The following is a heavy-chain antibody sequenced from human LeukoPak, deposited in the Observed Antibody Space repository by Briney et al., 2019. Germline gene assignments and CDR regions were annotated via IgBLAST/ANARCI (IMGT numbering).Heavy chain of an antibody. Sequence: GGSLRLSCAASGFTFSSYSMNWVRQAPGKGLEWVANIKQDGSEKYYVDSVKGRFTISRDNAKNSLYLQMNSLRAEDTAVYYCARDFNGCFDYWGQGTLVTVSS. J-gene: IGHJ4*02. CDR2: IKQDGSEK. V-gene: IGHV3-7*01. CDR3: ARDFNGCFDY. CDR1: GFTFSSYS.